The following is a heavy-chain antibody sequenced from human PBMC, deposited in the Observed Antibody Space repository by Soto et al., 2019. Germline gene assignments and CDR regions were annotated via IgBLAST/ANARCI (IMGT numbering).Heavy chain of an antibody. CDR1: GFTFSSYW. Sequence: GGSLRLSCAASGFTFSSYWMSWVRQAPGKGLEWVANIKQDGSEKYYVDSVKGRFTISRDNAKNSLYLQMNSLRAEDTAVYYCAREKMNYDYVWGSYRYTDYWGQGP. CDR2: IKQDGSEK. J-gene: IGHJ4*02. V-gene: IGHV3-7*03. D-gene: IGHD3-16*02. CDR3: AREKMNYDYVWGSYRYTDY.